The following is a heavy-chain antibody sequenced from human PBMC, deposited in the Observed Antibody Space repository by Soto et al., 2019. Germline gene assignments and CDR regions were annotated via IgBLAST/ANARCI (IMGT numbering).Heavy chain of an antibody. J-gene: IGHJ6*03. CDR3: ARVPRGYSYGSHYYYMDV. CDR2: TYYRSKWYN. D-gene: IGHD5-18*01. Sequence: KQSQTLSLTCAISGDSVSSNSAAWNWIRQSPSRGLEWLGRTYYRSKWYNDYAVSVKSRITINPDTSKNQFSLQLNSVTPEDTAVYYCARVPRGYSYGSHYYYMDVWGKGTTVTVSS. V-gene: IGHV6-1*01. CDR1: GDSVSSNSAA.